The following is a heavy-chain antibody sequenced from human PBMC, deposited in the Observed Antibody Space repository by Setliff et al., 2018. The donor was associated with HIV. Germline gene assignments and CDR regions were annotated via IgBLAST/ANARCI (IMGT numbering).Heavy chain of an antibody. J-gene: IGHJ3*02. D-gene: IGHD2-15*01. CDR3: TREVCSDGCPNDAFDT. CDR2: IKQDGSEK. CDR1: GFTFSSYW. Sequence: PGGSLRLSCAASGFTFSSYWMSWVRQAPGKGLEWVANIKQDGSEKNYVDSVRGRFTVSRDNTQNSLYLQMNSLTAEDTALYYCTREVCSDGCPNDAFDTWGRGTMVTVSS. V-gene: IGHV3-7*01.